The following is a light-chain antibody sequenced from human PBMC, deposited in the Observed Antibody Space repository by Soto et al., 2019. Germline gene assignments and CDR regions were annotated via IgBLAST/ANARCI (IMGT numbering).Light chain of an antibody. CDR3: QQYNSYSRT. CDR2: KAS. J-gene: IGKJ1*01. CDR1: QSISSW. V-gene: IGKV1-5*03. Sequence: DIKLTQSPSTLSASLGNRLTITCRASQSISSWLAWYRQKPGKARKLLIYKASSLESGVPSRVSGRGAGTEFTLTISSLQPDDFATYYCQQYNSYSRTFGQGTKVEIK.